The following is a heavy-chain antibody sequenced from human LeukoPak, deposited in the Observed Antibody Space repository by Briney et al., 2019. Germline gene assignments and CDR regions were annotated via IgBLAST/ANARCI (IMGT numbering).Heavy chain of an antibody. CDR2: INHSGST. Sequence: SETLSLTCAVYGGSFSGYYWSWIRQPPGKGLEWIGEINHSGSTNYNPSLKSRVTISVDTSKNQFSLKLSSVTAADTAVYYCARGGMVRGVIRGDYWGQGTLVTVSS. J-gene: IGHJ4*02. CDR1: GGSFSGYY. CDR3: ARGGMVRGVIRGDY. D-gene: IGHD3-10*01. V-gene: IGHV4-34*01.